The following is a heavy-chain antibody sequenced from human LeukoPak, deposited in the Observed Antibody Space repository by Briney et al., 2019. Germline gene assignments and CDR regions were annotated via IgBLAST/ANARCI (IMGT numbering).Heavy chain of an antibody. V-gene: IGHV3-7*01. CDR2: IERDGSVR. J-gene: IGHJ4*02. Sequence: GGSLRLSCAASGFTFSSYAMSWVRQAPGKGLEWVADIERDGSVRNYVDSVKGRFTISRDNAKKTLYLQMNSLRVEDTGVYYCARELWPGDYWGQGTLVTVSS. D-gene: IGHD3-16*01. CDR1: GFTFSSYA. CDR3: ARELWPGDY.